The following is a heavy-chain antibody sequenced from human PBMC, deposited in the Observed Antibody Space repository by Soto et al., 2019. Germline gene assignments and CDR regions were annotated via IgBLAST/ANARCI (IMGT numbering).Heavy chain of an antibody. D-gene: IGHD3-22*01. CDR1: GYALTSCA. CDR3: ARGGGITMSETPHDY. J-gene: IGHJ4*02. CDR2: MNPNSGNT. Sequence: ASFKVCCKASGYALTSCAINWVRQANGQGLEWMGWMNPNSGNTGYAQKFQGRVTMTRNTSISTAYMELSSLRSEDTAVYYCARGGGITMSETPHDYWGQGTPVTVSS. V-gene: IGHV1-8*01.